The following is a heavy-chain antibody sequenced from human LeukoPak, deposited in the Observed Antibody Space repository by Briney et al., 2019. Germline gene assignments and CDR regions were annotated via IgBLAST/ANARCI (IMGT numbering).Heavy chain of an antibody. D-gene: IGHD1-26*01. Sequence: GGSLRLSCAASGFTVSSNYMTWVRQTPGKGLEWVSVIYSGGSTYYADSVKGRFTISRDNSKNALYLQMNSLRVEDTAVYYCARVGEGAAKDWGQGTLVTVSS. V-gene: IGHV3-53*01. J-gene: IGHJ4*02. CDR2: IYSGGST. CDR3: ARVGEGAAKD. CDR1: GFTVSSNY.